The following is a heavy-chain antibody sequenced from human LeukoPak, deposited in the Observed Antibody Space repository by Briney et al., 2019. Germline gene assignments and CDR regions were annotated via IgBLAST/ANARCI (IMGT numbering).Heavy chain of an antibody. CDR3: AKGGSFYYDTSGYLY. D-gene: IGHD3-22*01. Sequence: GGSLRLSCAASGFTFSNSVMHWVRQAPGRGLEWVASISYDGSNKYYPDSVKGRFTFSRDNSKNTLYLQMNSLRAEDTAVYYCAKGGSFYYDTSGYLYWGQGTLVTVSS. CDR2: ISYDGSNK. V-gene: IGHV3-30*18. CDR1: GFTFSNSV. J-gene: IGHJ4*02.